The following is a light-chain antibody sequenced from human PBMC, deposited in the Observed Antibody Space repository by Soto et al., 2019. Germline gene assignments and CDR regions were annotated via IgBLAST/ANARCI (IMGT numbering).Light chain of an antibody. V-gene: IGKV1-5*03. J-gene: IGKJ1*01. CDR3: QQYNSYSWT. CDR1: QSISSW. Sequence: IHMTQSPSTLSASVGDRVTITCRASQSISSWLAWYQQKPGKAPKLLIYKASSLESGVPSRFSGSGSGTEFNLTISSLQTDDFATYYCQQYNSYSWTFGQGTKVDIK. CDR2: KAS.